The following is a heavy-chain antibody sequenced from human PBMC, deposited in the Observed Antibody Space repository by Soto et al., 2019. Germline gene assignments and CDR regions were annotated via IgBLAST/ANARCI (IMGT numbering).Heavy chain of an antibody. CDR2: VHPGNRHT. Sequence: ASVKVSCKASGYTFTLNPIHWVRQVPGQRLEWMGWVHPGNRHTKSSQKFQDRDTFTRDTSATTVYMELSGLTSEDTAVYYCARLQYINGWTHSFDHCCQGSPVTVS. CDR1: GYTFTLNP. V-gene: IGHV1-3*01. D-gene: IGHD6-19*01. J-gene: IGHJ4*02. CDR3: ARLQYINGWTHSFDH.